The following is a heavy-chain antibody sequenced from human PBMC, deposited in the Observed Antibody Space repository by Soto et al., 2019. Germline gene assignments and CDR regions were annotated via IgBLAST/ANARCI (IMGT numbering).Heavy chain of an antibody. CDR3: AKNIGGFSGYANFDY. Sequence: EVQLLESGGDLVKPGGSLRLPCVASGFTFSNDDLSWVRQAPGKGLEWVSAITAGGFNTYYADSVKGRFTISRDNSKNTLYLQMNSLRAEDTAVYYCAKNIGGFSGYANFDYWGQGTLVTVSS. D-gene: IGHD5-12*01. CDR1: GFTFSNDD. CDR2: ITAGGFNT. J-gene: IGHJ4*02. V-gene: IGHV3-23*01.